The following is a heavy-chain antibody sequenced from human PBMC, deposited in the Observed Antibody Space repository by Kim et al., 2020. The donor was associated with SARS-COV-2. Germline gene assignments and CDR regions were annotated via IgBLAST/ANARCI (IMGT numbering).Heavy chain of an antibody. D-gene: IGHD3-22*01. J-gene: IGHJ5*02. CDR2: IYYSGST. V-gene: IGHV4-31*03. CDR3: ARNIGITMIVVVTGWFDP. Sequence: SETLSLTCTVSGGSISSGGYYWSWIRQHPGKGLEWIGYIYYSGSTYYNPSLKSRVTISVDTSKNQFSLKLSSVTAADTAVYYCARNIGITMIVVVTGWFDPWGAGTLVTVSS. CDR1: GGSISSGGYY.